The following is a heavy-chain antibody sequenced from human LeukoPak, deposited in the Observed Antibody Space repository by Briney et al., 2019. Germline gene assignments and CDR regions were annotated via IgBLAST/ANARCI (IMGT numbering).Heavy chain of an antibody. J-gene: IGHJ6*02. D-gene: IGHD3-9*01. CDR3: ARGISFDSDSPY. Sequence: PGGSLRLSCAASGFTFSSYGMHWVRQAPGKGLEWVSSISGSSSYIYYADSVKGRFTISRDNAKNSLYLQMNSLRAEDTAVYYCARGISFDSDSPYWSQGTTVTVSS. V-gene: IGHV3-21*01. CDR2: ISGSSSYI. CDR1: GFTFSSYG.